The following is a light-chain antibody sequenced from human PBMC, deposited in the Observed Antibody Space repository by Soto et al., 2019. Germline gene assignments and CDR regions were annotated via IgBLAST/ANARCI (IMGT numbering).Light chain of an antibody. CDR2: DVS. Sequence: QSALTQPRSVSGSPGQSVTISCTGTSSDVGGYNYVSWYQQHPGKAPKLMIYDVSKRPSGVPDRFSGSKSGNTASLTISGLRLEKEADYHCSSYPGSYVFGPGTNLPVL. CDR1: SSDVGGYNY. J-gene: IGLJ1*01. CDR3: SSYPGSYV. V-gene: IGLV2-11*01.